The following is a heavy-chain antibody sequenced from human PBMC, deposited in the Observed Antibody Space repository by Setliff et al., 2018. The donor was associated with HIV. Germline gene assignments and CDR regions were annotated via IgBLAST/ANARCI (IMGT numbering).Heavy chain of an antibody. D-gene: IGHD3-3*01. V-gene: IGHV1-69*02. Sequence: SVKVSCKASRRTFNSHTINWVRQAPGQGLDWMGRIIPILCVVNYAQRFQGKVTITADKSTSTAYMELTSLRFDDTAMYYCVRGVQSPPHYSYYYMDVWGEGTMVTVSS. J-gene: IGHJ6*03. CDR3: VRGVQSPPHYSYYYMDV. CDR2: IIPILCVV. CDR1: RRTFNSHT.